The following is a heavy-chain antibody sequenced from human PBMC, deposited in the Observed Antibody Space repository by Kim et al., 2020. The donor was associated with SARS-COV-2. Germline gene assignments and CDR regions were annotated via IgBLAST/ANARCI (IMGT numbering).Heavy chain of an antibody. CDR3: ARGSGDNWFDP. Sequence: TKYSQKFQGRVTITRETSASTAYRELSSLRSEDTAVYYCARGSGDNWFDPWGQGTLVTVSS. D-gene: IGHD3-10*01. CDR2: T. V-gene: IGHV1-3*01. J-gene: IGHJ5*02.